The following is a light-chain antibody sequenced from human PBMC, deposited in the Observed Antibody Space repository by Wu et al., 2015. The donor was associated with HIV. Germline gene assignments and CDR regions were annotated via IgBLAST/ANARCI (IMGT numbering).Light chain of an antibody. V-gene: IGKV3-15*01. CDR2: AAS. Sequence: EIVMTQAPATLSVSPGERATLSCRASQSVYSNLAWYRQKPGQAPRLLIYAASTRATGIPARFSGSGSGTEFTLTISSMQSEDFAVYYCQQYASSPLLTFGGGTKVEIK. CDR3: QQYASSPLLT. J-gene: IGKJ4*01. CDR1: QSVYSN.